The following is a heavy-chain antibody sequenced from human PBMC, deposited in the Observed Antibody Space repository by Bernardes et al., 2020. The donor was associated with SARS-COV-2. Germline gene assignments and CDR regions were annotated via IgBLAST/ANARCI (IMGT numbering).Heavy chain of an antibody. CDR3: ARGGLGIPDY. V-gene: IGHV3-21*06. J-gene: IGHJ4*02. Sequence: GSLRLSCVASGFTFNAYNMNWVRQPPGKGLEWVSSISSRSGLLSYADSVKGRFTISRDNAKNSVYLQMNSLRVEDTAFYYCARGGLGIPDYWGQGTLVTVSS. CDR1: GFTFNAYN. CDR2: ISSRSGLL. D-gene: IGHD7-27*01.